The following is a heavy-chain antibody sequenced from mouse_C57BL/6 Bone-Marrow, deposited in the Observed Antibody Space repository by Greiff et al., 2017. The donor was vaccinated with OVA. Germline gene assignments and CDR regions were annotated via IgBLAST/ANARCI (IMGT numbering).Heavy chain of an antibody. D-gene: IGHD1-1*01. V-gene: IGHV1-64*01. CDR3: ARSSLLPPWFAY. CDR1: GYTFTSYW. Sequence: QVQLQQPGAELVKPGASVKLSCKASGYTFTSYWMHWVKQRPGQGLEWIGMIHPNSGSTNYNEKFKSKATLTVDKSSSTAYMQLSSLTSEDSAVYYCARSSLLPPWFAYWGQGTLVTVSA. J-gene: IGHJ3*01. CDR2: IHPNSGST.